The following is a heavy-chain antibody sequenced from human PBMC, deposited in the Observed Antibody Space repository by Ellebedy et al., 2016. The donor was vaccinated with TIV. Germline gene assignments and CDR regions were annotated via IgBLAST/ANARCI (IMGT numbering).Heavy chain of an antibody. CDR1: GFTFTPYS. Sequence: GESLKISCTASGFTFTPYSMNWVRQAPGKGPEWLSYISGSTITSYYADSVKGRFTISRDNAKNSLYLQMNDLGVEDTAVYFCARDMAWGNERVIDAFDIWGHGTLVTVSS. V-gene: IGHV3-48*04. CDR2: ISGSTITS. J-gene: IGHJ3*02. D-gene: IGHD7-27*01. CDR3: ARDMAWGNERVIDAFDI.